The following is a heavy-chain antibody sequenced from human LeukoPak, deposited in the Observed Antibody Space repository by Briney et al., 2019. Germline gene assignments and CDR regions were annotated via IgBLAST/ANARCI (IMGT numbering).Heavy chain of an antibody. CDR1: GGSFSGYY. V-gene: IGHV4-34*01. J-gene: IGHJ4*02. CDR3: ARGLLGGGHTAHFDY. CDR2: INHSGST. Sequence: SETLSLTCAVYGGSFSGYYWSWIRQPPGKGLEWIGEINHSGSTNCNPSLKSRVTISVDTSKNQFSLKLSSVTAADTAVYYCARGLLGGGHTAHFDYWGQGTLVTVSS. D-gene: IGHD5-18*01.